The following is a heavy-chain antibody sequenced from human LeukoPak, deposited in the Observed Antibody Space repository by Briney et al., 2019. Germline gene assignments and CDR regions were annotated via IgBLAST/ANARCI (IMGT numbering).Heavy chain of an antibody. V-gene: IGHV1-24*01. CDR2: FDPEDGET. D-gene: IGHD3-22*01. CDR3: ATASPSNYYDSSGYSH. J-gene: IGHJ4*02. CDR1: GYTLTELS. Sequence: VKVSCKVSGYTLTELSMHWVRQAPGKGLEWMGGFDPEDGETIYAQKFQGRVTMTEDTSTDTAYMELSSLRSEDTAVYYCATASPSNYYDSSGYSHWGQGTLVTVSS.